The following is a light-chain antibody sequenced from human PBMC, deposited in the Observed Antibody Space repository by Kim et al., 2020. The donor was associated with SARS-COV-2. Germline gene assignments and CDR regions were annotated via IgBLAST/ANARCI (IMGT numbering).Light chain of an antibody. Sequence: MPPGQKARITCAGNVLTKKYARWFQQKPGHAPVLVIYKDSERPSGIPERFSGSTSGTTVTLTISGAQVEDEADYYCYSAADNNRVFGGGTKLTVL. CDR1: VLTKKY. V-gene: IGLV3-27*01. CDR2: KDS. J-gene: IGLJ3*02. CDR3: YSAADNNRV.